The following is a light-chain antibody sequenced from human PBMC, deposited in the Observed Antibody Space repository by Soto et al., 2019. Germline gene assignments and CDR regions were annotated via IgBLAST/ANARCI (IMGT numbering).Light chain of an antibody. J-gene: IGLJ3*02. Sequence: QSALTQPPSVSAAPGQNVTISCSGSSSNFEKIYVSWYQQFPGTAPKRLIYDGNKRPSGIPDRFSGSKSGTSAILGITGLQTGDEADYYCGAWDKSLSAEVFGGGTKVTVL. V-gene: IGLV1-51*01. CDR1: SSNFEKIY. CDR3: GAWDKSLSAEV. CDR2: DGN.